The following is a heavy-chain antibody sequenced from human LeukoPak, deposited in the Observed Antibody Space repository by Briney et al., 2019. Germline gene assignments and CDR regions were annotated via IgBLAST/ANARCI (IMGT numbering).Heavy chain of an antibody. CDR3: ARDAWSYWNALCS. D-gene: IGHD1-1*01. Sequence: AGPLRLSCAACGFPYRSYWMHGLRQAPGQGLVWVSRIKRDGSSTSYADSVKGPFTISRDNAKNTVYVQMNSLRAQDQALYYCARDAWSYWNALCSWGEGTLVTVSS. J-gene: IGHJ5*01. V-gene: IGHV3-74*01. CDR2: IKRDGSST. CDR1: GFPYRSYW.